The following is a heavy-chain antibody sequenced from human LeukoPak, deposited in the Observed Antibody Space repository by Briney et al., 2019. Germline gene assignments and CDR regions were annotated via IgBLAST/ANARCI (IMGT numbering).Heavy chain of an antibody. CDR1: GYTFTGYY. Sequence: GASVTVSCTASGYTFTGYYMHWVRQAPGQGLEWMGRINPNSGGTNYAQKFQGRVTMTRDTSISTAYMELSRLRSDDTAVYYCARDQDGYANFDDWGQGTLVTVSS. CDR3: ARDQDGYANFDD. V-gene: IGHV1-2*06. CDR2: INPNSGGT. J-gene: IGHJ4*02. D-gene: IGHD5-24*01.